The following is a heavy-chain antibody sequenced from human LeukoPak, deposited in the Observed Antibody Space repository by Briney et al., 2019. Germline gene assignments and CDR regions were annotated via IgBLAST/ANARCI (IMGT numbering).Heavy chain of an antibody. CDR1: GFTFSSHG. CDR3: AKDDNYIRFLS. J-gene: IGHJ5*02. D-gene: IGHD3-16*01. V-gene: IGHV3-23*01. Sequence: GETLRLSCAASGFTFSSHGMNWVRQAPGKGLEWISGITGSGGNRYYADSVKGRFTISRDNSKNTLYLQMNSLRAEDTAVYYCAKDDNYIRFLSWGQGTLVTVSS. CDR2: ITGSGGNR.